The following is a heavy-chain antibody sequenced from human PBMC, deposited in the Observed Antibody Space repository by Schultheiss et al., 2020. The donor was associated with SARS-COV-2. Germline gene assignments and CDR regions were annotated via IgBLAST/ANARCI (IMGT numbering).Heavy chain of an antibody. CDR3: ARDSPSKWLLH. J-gene: IGHJ4*02. V-gene: IGHV3-48*03. Sequence: GGSLRLSCAASGFTFSSYEMNWVRQAPGKGLEWVSYISSSGSTIYYADSVKGRFTISRDNAKNSLYLQMNSLRAEDTAVYYCARDSPSKWLLHWGQGTLVTVSS. CDR2: ISSSGSTI. D-gene: IGHD6-19*01. CDR1: GFTFSSYE.